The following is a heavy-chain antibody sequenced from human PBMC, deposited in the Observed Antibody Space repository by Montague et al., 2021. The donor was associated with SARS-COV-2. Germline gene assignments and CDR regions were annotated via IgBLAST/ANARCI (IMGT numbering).Heavy chain of an antibody. D-gene: IGHD1-7*01. CDR1: GFTVSSNY. Sequence: SLRLSCAASGFTVSSNYMSWVRQAPGKGLEWVSVIYSGGSTYYADSVKGRFTISRHNSKNTLYLQMNSLRAEDTALYYCARGPFDWNYLDYYYYMDVWGKGTTVTVSS. J-gene: IGHJ6*03. V-gene: IGHV3-53*04. CDR3: ARGPFDWNYLDYYYYMDV. CDR2: IYSGGST.